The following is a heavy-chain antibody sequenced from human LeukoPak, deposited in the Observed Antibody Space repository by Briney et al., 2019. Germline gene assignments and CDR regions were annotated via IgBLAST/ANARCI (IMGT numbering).Heavy chain of an antibody. Sequence: GGSLRLSCAASGFSFTSYAMSWVRQAPGKGLEWVSGINGGGDKTYYRDSVKGRIPISRDNSKNTLYLQMNSLRAEDTAIYYCAKSRGSTLFDSWGQGTLVTVSS. J-gene: IGHJ4*02. CDR2: INGGGDKT. CDR3: AKSRGSTLFDS. D-gene: IGHD1-26*01. V-gene: IGHV3-23*01. CDR1: GFSFTSYA.